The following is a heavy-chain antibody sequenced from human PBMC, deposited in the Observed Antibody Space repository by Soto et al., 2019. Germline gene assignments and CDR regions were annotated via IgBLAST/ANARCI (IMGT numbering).Heavy chain of an antibody. V-gene: IGHV4-30-2*01. CDR1: GGSISSGGYS. CDR3: ARSYYYDSSGFDY. Sequence: SETLSLTCAVSGGSISSGGYSWSWIRQPPGKGLEWIGYIYHSGSTYYNPSLKSRVTISVDRSKNQFSLKLSSVTAADTAVYYCARSYYYDSSGFDYWGQGTLVTVYS. CDR2: IYHSGST. D-gene: IGHD3-22*01. J-gene: IGHJ4*02.